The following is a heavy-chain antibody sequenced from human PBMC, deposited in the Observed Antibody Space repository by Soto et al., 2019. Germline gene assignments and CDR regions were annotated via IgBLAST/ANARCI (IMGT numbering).Heavy chain of an antibody. CDR2: INTYKGNI. D-gene: IGHD5-18*01. CDR3: ARERGGYKHFDY. Sequence: QVQLVQSGAEVKKPGASVRVSCKSSGYTFTDYGITWVRQAPGQGLEWMGWINTYKGNINYAQRLQGRVTMTTGTSTSTAYMELRTLTSDDTAVYYCARERGGYKHFDYWGQGARVTVSS. CDR1: GYTFTDYG. V-gene: IGHV1-18*01. J-gene: IGHJ4*02.